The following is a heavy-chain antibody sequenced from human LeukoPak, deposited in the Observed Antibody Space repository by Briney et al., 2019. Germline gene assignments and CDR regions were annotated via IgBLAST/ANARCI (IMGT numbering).Heavy chain of an antibody. J-gene: IGHJ4*02. CDR3: ASRQVA. V-gene: IGHV3-23*01. CDR2: TGVSGDNT. CDR1: GFTFSSYA. Sequence: GGSLRLSCAASGFTFSSYAMSWVRQAPGKGLEWVSGTGVSGDNTYYADSVKGRFTIARDDSKNTLYLQMNNLRAEDTAVYYCASRQVAGGQGTLVTVSS.